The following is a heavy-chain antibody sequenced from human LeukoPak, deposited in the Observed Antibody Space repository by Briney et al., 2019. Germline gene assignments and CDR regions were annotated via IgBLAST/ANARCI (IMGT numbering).Heavy chain of an antibody. CDR3: ARESYSSSWYSSYFDY. Sequence: SGTLSLTCAVSGGSISSGGYSWSWTRQPPGKGLEWIGYIYHSGSTYYNPSLKSRVTISVDRSKNQFSLKLSSVTAADTAVYYCARESYSSSWYSSYFDYWGQGTLVTVSS. J-gene: IGHJ4*02. CDR1: GGSISSGGYS. D-gene: IGHD6-13*01. CDR2: IYHSGST. V-gene: IGHV4-30-2*01.